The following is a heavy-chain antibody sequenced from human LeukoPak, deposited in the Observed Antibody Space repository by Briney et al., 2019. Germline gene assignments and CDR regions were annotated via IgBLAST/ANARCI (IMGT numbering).Heavy chain of an antibody. CDR3: ASKNTVTLDAFDI. CDR2: IYPGDSDT. V-gene: IGHV5-51*01. D-gene: IGHD4-17*01. CDR1: GYSFTSYW. J-gene: IGHJ3*02. Sequence: GESLKISCQGSGYSFTSYWIGWVRQMPGKGLEWMGIIYPGDSDTRYSPSFQGQVTISADKSISTAYLQWSSLKASDTAMYYCASKNTVTLDAFDIWGQGTMVTVSS.